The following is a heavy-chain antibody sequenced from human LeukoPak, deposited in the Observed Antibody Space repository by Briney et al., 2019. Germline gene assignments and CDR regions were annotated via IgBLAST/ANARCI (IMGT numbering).Heavy chain of an antibody. CDR1: GFTFSDYY. Sequence: GRSLRLSCAASGFTFSDYYMNWIRQAPGKGLQWVSYISSRGNTIYYADSVKGRFTISRDNAKNSLYLQMNSLRVEDTAVYYCARGPRDHDYTKTYYYYGMDVWGQGTTVTVSS. CDR2: ISSRGNTI. CDR3: ARGPRDHDYTKTYYYYGMDV. V-gene: IGHV3-11*01. D-gene: IGHD4-11*01. J-gene: IGHJ6*02.